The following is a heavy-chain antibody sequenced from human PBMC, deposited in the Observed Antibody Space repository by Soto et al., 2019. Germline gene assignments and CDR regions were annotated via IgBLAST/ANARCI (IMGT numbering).Heavy chain of an antibody. CDR3: ARAITMVRGVIPRRTTVGMDV. CDR2: MNPNSGNT. D-gene: IGHD3-10*01. J-gene: IGHJ6*02. Sequence: ASVKVSCKASGYTFTSYNLHWVGPATGQGLEVMGWMNPNSGNTGYAQKFQGRVTMTRNTSISTAYMQLSSLRSEDTAVYYCARAITMVRGVIPRRTTVGMDVWGQGTTVTVSS. CDR1: GYTFTSYN. V-gene: IGHV1-8*01.